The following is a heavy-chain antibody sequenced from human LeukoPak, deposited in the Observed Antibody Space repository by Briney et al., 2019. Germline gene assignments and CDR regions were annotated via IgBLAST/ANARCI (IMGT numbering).Heavy chain of an antibody. CDR1: GYTFTSYA. CDR2: INAGNGNT. Sequence: ASVKVYCKASGYTFTSYAMHWVCQAPGQRLEWMGWINAGNGNTKYSQKFQGRVTITRDTSASTAYMELSSLRSEDTAVYHCARSDYYDSSGLFDYWGQGTLVTVSS. V-gene: IGHV1-3*01. D-gene: IGHD3-22*01. CDR3: ARSDYYDSSGLFDY. J-gene: IGHJ4*02.